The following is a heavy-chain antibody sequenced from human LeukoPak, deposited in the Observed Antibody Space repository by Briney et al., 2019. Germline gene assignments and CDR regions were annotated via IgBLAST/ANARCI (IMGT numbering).Heavy chain of an antibody. CDR3: AKAGISTYYYDH. V-gene: IGHV3-23*01. CDR1: GFTFNSYA. J-gene: IGHJ5*02. D-gene: IGHD3-22*01. CDR2: VSVSGGTT. Sequence: GGSLTLSCAASGFTFNSYAMSWVRQAPGKGLEWVSGVSVSGGTTYYASSVKGRFTISRDNSKNSVYLQTNSLRAEDTAVYFCAKAGISTYYYDHWGQGTLVTVSS.